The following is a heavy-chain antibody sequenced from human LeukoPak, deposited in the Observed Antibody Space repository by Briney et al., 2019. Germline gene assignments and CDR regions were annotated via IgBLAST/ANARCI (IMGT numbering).Heavy chain of an antibody. J-gene: IGHJ6*03. CDR3: ARDNPFRSGYYMDV. Sequence: PSETLSLTCTVSGYSISSGYYWGWIRQPPGKGLEWIGSIYHSGSTYYNPSLKSRVTISVDTSKNQFSLKLSSVTAADTAVYYCARDNPFRSGYYMDVWGKGTTVTVSS. V-gene: IGHV4-38-2*02. CDR2: IYHSGST. CDR1: GYSISSGYY. D-gene: IGHD3-3*01.